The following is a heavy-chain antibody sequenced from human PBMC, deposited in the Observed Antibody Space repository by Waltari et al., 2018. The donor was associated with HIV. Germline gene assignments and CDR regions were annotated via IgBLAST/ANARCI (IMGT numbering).Heavy chain of an antibody. CDR1: VESFRGFH. CDR2: INHSGVT. J-gene: IGHJ5*02. V-gene: IGHV4-34*01. Sequence: QVQLQQWGTRLLKPSETLSLTCAVYVESFRGFHWTWHLQSPAQGLEWIGDINHSGVTNYNPSLKSRVAISADASKNQFSLSLSSVTAADTAVYYCARRDDGLRFNYNGNWFDPWGQGTLVTVS. CDR3: ARRDDGLRFNYNGNWFDP. D-gene: IGHD1-1*01.